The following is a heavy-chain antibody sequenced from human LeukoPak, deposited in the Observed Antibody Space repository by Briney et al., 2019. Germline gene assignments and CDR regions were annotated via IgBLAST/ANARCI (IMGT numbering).Heavy chain of an antibody. Sequence: SETLSLTCTVSGGSIRGHYWSWIRQSPGTGLEWIGNIWTSGITKYNPSLNSRVTILIDTSKSQVYLKVRSMTAADTAVYYCARQAQDGTDNYFDPWGQGTLVTVSS. D-gene: IGHD1-14*01. CDR1: GGSIRGHY. V-gene: IGHV4-4*09. J-gene: IGHJ5*02. CDR3: ARQAQDGTDNYFDP. CDR2: IWTSGIT.